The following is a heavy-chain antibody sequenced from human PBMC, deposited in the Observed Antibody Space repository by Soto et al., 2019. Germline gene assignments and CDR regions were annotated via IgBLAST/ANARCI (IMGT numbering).Heavy chain of an antibody. J-gene: IGHJ5*02. Sequence: GWSVRLTCASSGSALIGGCRLWVRQFPGKGLVWVSRMSTGGTSPNHAVSVTGRFATSRDSARNTLFLEMNYLTGEDKAVYYYAAAYVDGMAGFGPWGQGTLVTVSS. CDR2: MSTGGTSP. D-gene: IGHD2-21*01. CDR1: GSALIGGC. CDR3: AAAYVDGMAGFGP. V-gene: IGHV3-74*01.